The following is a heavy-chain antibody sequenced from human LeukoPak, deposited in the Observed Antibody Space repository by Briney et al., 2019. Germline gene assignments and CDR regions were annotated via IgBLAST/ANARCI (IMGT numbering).Heavy chain of an antibody. CDR3: AWVDIVPYAGFDT. Sequence: ASVKVSCKASVYTFTSYGSSCVRQAPGQGLEWMGWISAYNGNTNYAQKLQGRVTMTTDTSTSTAYMELRSLRSDDTAVYYCAWVDIVPYAGFDTGGQGTLVTVSS. J-gene: IGHJ5*02. V-gene: IGHV1-18*01. D-gene: IGHD5-12*01. CDR1: VYTFTSYG. CDR2: ISAYNGNT.